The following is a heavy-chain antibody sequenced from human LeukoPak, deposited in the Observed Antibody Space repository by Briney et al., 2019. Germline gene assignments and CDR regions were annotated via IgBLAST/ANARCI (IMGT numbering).Heavy chain of an antibody. D-gene: IGHD4-17*01. CDR1: GFTFTNAW. CDR3: TTDPSYGDSPHYYYFMDV. CDR2: IKSKTDGGTT. J-gene: IGHJ6*03. Sequence: GGSLRLSCAASGFTFTNAWMSWVRQAPGKGLEWVGRIKSKTDGGTTDYAAPVKGRFTISRDDSKNTLYLQMNNLKIEDTAVYSCTTDPSYGDSPHYYYFMDVWGKGTTVTISS. V-gene: IGHV3-15*05.